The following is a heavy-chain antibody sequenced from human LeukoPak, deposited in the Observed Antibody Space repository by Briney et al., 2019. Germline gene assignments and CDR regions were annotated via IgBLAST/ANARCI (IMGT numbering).Heavy chain of an antibody. CDR3: ARDFRRITMIVVAKRGGYFDL. Sequence: PGGSLRLSCAASGFTFSSYAMHWVRQAPGKGLEWVTIISYDGSNRYYADSVKGRFTISRDNSKNTVYLQMNSLRAEDTAVYYCARDFRRITMIVVAKRGGYFDLWGRGTLVTVSS. CDR2: ISYDGSNR. D-gene: IGHD3-22*01. CDR1: GFTFSSYA. J-gene: IGHJ2*01. V-gene: IGHV3-30*04.